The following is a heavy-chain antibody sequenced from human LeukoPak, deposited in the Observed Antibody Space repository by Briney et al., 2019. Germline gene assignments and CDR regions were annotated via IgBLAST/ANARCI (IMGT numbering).Heavy chain of an antibody. D-gene: IGHD5-24*01. V-gene: IGHV4-30-4*08. Sequence: SETLSLTCTVSGGSISSGDYYWSWIRQPPGKGLEWVGCIYYSGSTYYNPSLRSRVTISVDTSKNQFSLKLSSVPAADTAVYYCARVDGRDGYSPFDYWGQGTLVTVSS. J-gene: IGHJ4*02. CDR2: IYYSGST. CDR1: GGSISSGDYY. CDR3: ARVDGRDGYSPFDY.